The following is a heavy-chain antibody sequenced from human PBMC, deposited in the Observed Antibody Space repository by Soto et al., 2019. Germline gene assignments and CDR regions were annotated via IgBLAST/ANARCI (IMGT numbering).Heavy chain of an antibody. CDR3: ARGQEGVVATH. J-gene: IGHJ4*02. V-gene: IGHV4-34*01. CDR1: GGSLSGYY. Sequence: QVQLQQWGAGLLKPSETLSLTCVVYGGSLSGYYWSWIRQPPGKGLEWIGEIKDGGLTNYSPSLKSRATISVDTPKNQLSLKFQSVTAADTAVYYCARGQEGVVATHWDQGTLVTVSS. CDR2: IKDGGLT. D-gene: IGHD2-15*01.